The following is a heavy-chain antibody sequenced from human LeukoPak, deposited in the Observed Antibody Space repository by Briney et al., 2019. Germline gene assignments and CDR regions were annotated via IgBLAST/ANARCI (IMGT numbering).Heavy chain of an antibody. D-gene: IGHD1-1*01. CDR2: IYHSGST. J-gene: IGHJ4*02. CDR1: GDSITTSY. Sequence: PLETLFLTCTVSGDSITTSYWSWIRQPPEKGLEYIGYIYHSGSTNYNPSLKSRVTISVDTSKNQFSLRLSSVTAADTAVYYCARVRGTSYLEYWGQGTLVTVSS. CDR3: ARVRGTSYLEY. V-gene: IGHV4-59*01.